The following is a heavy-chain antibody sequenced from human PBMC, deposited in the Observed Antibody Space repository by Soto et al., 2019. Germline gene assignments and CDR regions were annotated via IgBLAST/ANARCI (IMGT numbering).Heavy chain of an antibody. CDR2: INFDGSST. CDR1: GFTFTDYC. J-gene: IGHJ4*02. V-gene: IGHV3-74*03. D-gene: IGHD3-22*01. Sequence: GGSLRLSCAASGFTFTDYCMSWVRQAPGKGLVWVSRINFDGSSTTYADSVKGRFTISRDNSKNTLYLHMNSLRVEDTAVYYCAREVHDSSGYYEDYWGQGTLVTVSS. CDR3: AREVHDSSGYYEDY.